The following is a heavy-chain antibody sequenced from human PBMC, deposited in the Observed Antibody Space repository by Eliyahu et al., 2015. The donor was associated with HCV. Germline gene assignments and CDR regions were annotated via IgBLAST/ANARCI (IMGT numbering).Heavy chain of an antibody. CDR2: ISAYNGNT. V-gene: IGHV1-18*01. J-gene: IGHJ1*01. Sequence: EVKKPGASVKVSCKASGYTFTSYGISWVRQAPGQGLEWMGWISAYNGNTNYAQKLXGRVTMTTXXXTSTAYRXLRSLRSDDTXVYYCARALGSSSWYRSGPAEYFQHWGQGTLVTVSS. CDR3: ARALGSSSWYRSGPAEYFQH. D-gene: IGHD6-13*01. CDR1: GYTFTSYG.